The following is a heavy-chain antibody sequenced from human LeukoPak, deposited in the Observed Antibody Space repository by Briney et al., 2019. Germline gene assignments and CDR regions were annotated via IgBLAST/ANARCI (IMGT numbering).Heavy chain of an antibody. CDR3: GREQSAYYVHAFDP. V-gene: IGHV3-30*02. CDR1: GFTFSYHG. CDR2: KQNDGSTT. J-gene: IGHJ5*02. D-gene: IGHD3-3*01. Sequence: SGGSLRLSCAASGFTFSYHGMHWVRQAPGKGLEWVAFKQNDGSTTFYADSVKGRFTISRDNSKNTLFLQMNSLRTDDTAVYYCGREQSAYYVHAFDPWGQGTLVTVSS.